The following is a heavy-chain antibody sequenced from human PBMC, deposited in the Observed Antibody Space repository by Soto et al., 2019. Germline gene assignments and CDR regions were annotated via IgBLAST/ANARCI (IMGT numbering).Heavy chain of an antibody. D-gene: IGHD6-25*01. Sequence: QVHLQESGPGLVQPAETLSLTGSVSGGSISSYYWSWIRQPPGKGLEWIGDVFYTGITKYNPSFKSRATISGDTSRNQFSLNLMSVTAADTAVYYCAKWGAAAGTTWGQGIRVNVSS. CDR2: VFYTGIT. J-gene: IGHJ4*02. V-gene: IGHV4-59*01. CDR1: GGSISSYY. CDR3: AKWGAAAGTT.